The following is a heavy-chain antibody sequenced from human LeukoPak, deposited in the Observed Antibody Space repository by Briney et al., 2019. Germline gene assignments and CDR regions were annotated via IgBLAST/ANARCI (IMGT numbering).Heavy chain of an antibody. Sequence: GGSLRLSCAASGFTFSSYAMSWVRQAPGKGLEWVSAISGSGGSTYYADSVMGRFTISRDNSKNTLYLQMNSLRAEDTAVYYCAKATERIMITFGGAYFDYWGQGTLVTVSS. CDR2: ISGSGGST. V-gene: IGHV3-23*01. CDR3: AKATERIMITFGGAYFDY. D-gene: IGHD3-16*01. J-gene: IGHJ4*02. CDR1: GFTFSSYA.